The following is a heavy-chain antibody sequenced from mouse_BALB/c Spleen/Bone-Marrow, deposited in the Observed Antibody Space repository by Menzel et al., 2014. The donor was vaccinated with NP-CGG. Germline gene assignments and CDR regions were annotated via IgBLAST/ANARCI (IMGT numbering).Heavy chain of an antibody. J-gene: IGHJ3*01. CDR1: GYTFTDYN. CDR3: ARRFITTAAWFAY. CDR2: IYPYNGGT. D-gene: IGHD1-2*01. V-gene: IGHV1S29*02. Sequence: VQLQQSGPELVKPGASVKISCEASGYTFTDYNMHWVQQSHGKSLEWIGYIYPYNGGTGYNQKFKSKATLTVDNSSSTAYMELRSLTSEDSAVYYCARRFITTAAWFAYWGQGTLVTVSA.